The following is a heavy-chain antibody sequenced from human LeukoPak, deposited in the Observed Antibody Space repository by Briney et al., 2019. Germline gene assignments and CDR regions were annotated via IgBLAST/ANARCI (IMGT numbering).Heavy chain of an antibody. V-gene: IGHV1-69*13. CDR1: GGIFSSYA. J-gene: IGHJ3*02. CDR2: IIPIFGTA. Sequence: GASVKVSCKASGGIFSSYAISWVRQAPGQGLEWMGGIIPIFGTANYAQKFQGRVTITADESTSTAYMELSSLRSEDTAVYYCARIGLWYAFDIWGQGTMVTVSS. D-gene: IGHD5-18*01. CDR3: ARIGLWYAFDI.